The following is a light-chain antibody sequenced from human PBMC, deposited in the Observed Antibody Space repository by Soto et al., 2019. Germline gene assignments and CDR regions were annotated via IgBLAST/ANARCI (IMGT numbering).Light chain of an antibody. J-gene: IGLJ3*02. CDR2: EVS. CDR3: SSETSSKTLL. V-gene: IGLV2-14*01. Sequence: QSVLTQPVSVSGSPGQSITISCTGTSSDVGSFDTVSWYQQHPGKVPKLMIYEVSNRPSGVSYRFSASKSGNTASLTISGLQAEDEADYYCSSETSSKTLLFGGGTKLTVL. CDR1: SSDVGSFDT.